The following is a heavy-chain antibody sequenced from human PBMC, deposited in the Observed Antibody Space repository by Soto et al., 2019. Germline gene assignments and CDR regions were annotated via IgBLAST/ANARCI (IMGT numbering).Heavy chain of an antibody. V-gene: IGHV3-48*03. CDR3: VGGGLPYFDY. CDR1: GFSFSTSE. D-gene: IGHD3-16*01. J-gene: IGHJ4*02. Sequence: EVQVVESGGGLVQPGGSLRLSCAASGFSFSTSEMNWVRQAPGKGLEWLSYISGGSGSVYYADSVRGRFTISRDNAKNSLYLQMSSLRDEDTGVYFCVGGGLPYFDYWGQGAPVTVSS. CDR2: ISGGSGSV.